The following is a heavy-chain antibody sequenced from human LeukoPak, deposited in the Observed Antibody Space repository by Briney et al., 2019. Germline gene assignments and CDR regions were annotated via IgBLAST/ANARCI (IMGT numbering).Heavy chain of an antibody. J-gene: IGHJ2*01. Sequence: ASVKVSCKASGGTFSSYAISWVRQAPGQGLEWMGGIIPILGTIKYAQKFQGRATITADESTSTAYMELSSLRSEDTAVYYCASSYCGGDCYTFNWYFDLWGRGTLVTVSS. CDR2: IIPILGTI. CDR3: ASSYCGGDCYTFNWYFDL. D-gene: IGHD2-21*02. CDR1: GGTFSSYA. V-gene: IGHV1-69*13.